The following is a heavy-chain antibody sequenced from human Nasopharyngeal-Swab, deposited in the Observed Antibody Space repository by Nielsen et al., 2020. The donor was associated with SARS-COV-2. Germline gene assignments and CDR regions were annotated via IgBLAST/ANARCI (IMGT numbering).Heavy chain of an antibody. Sequence: GGSLRLSCAASGFTFEDYAMHWVRQAPGKGLEWVSGIGWNSGGIGYADSVRGRFTISRDNAKNSLYLQMNSLRAEDTAVYYCAREGVDSASDYSEPFDIWGQGTMVTVSS. CDR1: GFTFEDYA. CDR3: AREGVDSASDYSEPFDI. CDR2: IGWNSGGI. J-gene: IGHJ3*02. V-gene: IGHV3-9*01. D-gene: IGHD5-12*01.